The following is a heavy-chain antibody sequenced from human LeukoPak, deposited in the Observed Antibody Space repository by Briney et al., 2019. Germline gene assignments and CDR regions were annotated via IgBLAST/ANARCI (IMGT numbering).Heavy chain of an antibody. V-gene: IGHV3-48*04. Sequence: PGGSLRLSCAASGFTFSSYSMNWVRQAPGKGLEWVSYISSSSSTIYYADSVKGRFTISRDNAKNSLYLQMNSLRAEDTAVYYCAHATGGYSSGWYYFDYWGQGTLVTVSS. CDR3: AHATGGYSSGWYYFDY. CDR1: GFTFSSYS. CDR2: ISSSSSTI. D-gene: IGHD6-19*01. J-gene: IGHJ4*02.